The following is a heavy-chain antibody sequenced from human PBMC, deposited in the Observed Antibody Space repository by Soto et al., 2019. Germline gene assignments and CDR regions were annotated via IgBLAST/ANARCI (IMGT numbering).Heavy chain of an antibody. J-gene: IGHJ4*02. D-gene: IGHD5-12*01. CDR3: ARPVEMATISRSYLFY. V-gene: IGHV1-69*01. Sequence: QVQLVQSGAEVKKPGSSVKVSCKASGGTFTNYAINWVRQAPGQGLEWMGGIIPIFGTPNYAQKFQGRVTITADESTSTAYLDLSSRRSEDTAVYYCARPVEMATISRSYLFYWGQGTLVTVSS. CDR1: GGTFTNYA. CDR2: IIPIFGTP.